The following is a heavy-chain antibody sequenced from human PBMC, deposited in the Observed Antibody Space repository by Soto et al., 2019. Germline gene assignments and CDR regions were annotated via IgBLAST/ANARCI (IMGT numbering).Heavy chain of an antibody. CDR2: ISWNSGSI. J-gene: IGHJ4*02. V-gene: IGHV3-9*01. Sequence: DVQLVESGGGLVQPGRSLRLSCAASGFTFDDYAMHWVRQAPGKGLEWVSGISWNSGSIGYADSVKGRFTISRDNAKNSLYLQMNSLRAEDTALYYCAKAGSSWYYFDYWGQGTLVTVSS. D-gene: IGHD6-13*01. CDR3: AKAGSSWYYFDY. CDR1: GFTFDDYA.